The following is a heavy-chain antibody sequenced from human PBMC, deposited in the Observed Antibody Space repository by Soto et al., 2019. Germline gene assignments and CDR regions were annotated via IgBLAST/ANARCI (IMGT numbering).Heavy chain of an antibody. CDR3: ALTTWIQLWSHFDY. J-gene: IGHJ4*02. CDR2: IDWDDDK. V-gene: IGHV2-70*01. D-gene: IGHD5-18*01. CDR1: GFSLSTSGMC. Sequence: SGPTLVNPTQTLTLTCTFSGFSLSTSGMCVSWIRQPPGKALEWLALIDWDDDKYYSTSLKTRLTISKDTSKNRVVLTMTNMDPVDTATYYCALTTWIQLWSHFDYCGQGTLVTVSS.